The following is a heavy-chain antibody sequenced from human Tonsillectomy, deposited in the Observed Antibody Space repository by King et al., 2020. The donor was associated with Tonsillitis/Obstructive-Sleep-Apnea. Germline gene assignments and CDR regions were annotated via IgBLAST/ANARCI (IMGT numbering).Heavy chain of an antibody. J-gene: IGHJ4*02. CDR3: ARGGRYDIIVSYTPLDY. CDR2: IGAHNGNT. D-gene: IGHD3-22*01. CDR1: GYTFSSYP. Sequence: VQLVESGAEVKKPGASVKVSCTASGYTFSSYPMSWVRQAPGQGLEWMGCIGAHNGNTDYVQQIQGRVTMTTETSTPPAYMEQRSLRSKETAVYYCARGGRYDIIVSYTPLDYCGQGPLLTVSS. V-gene: IGHV1-18*01.